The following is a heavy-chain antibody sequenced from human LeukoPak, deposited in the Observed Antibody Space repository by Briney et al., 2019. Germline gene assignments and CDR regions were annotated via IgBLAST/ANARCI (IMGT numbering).Heavy chain of an antibody. V-gene: IGHV1-18*01. D-gene: IGHD6-13*01. Sequence: ASVKVSCKASGYTFTSYGISWVRQAPGQGLEWMGWISAYNGNTNYAQKLQGRVTMTTDTCTSTAYMELRSLRSDDTAVYYCARVVGDSSSWYFDDYWGQGTLVTVSS. J-gene: IGHJ4*02. CDR1: GYTFTSYG. CDR2: ISAYNGNT. CDR3: ARVVGDSSSWYFDDY.